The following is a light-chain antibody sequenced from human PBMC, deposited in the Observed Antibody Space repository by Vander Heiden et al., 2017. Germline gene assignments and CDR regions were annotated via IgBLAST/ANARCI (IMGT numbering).Light chain of an antibody. CDR1: QSIGAS. V-gene: IGKV3-15*01. Sequence: EIIMPHSPATLSVSPGEKVTLSCRASQSIGASLAWYQQKSGQAPRLLLHGASSRATGVPARFSGSGSGTDFTLTISGLQSEDFAVYHCQQYFNWPWTFGQGTKVEIK. CDR3: QQYFNWPWT. J-gene: IGKJ1*01. CDR2: GAS.